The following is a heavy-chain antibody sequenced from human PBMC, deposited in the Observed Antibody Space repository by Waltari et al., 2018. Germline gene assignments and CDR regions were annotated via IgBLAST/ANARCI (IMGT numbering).Heavy chain of an antibody. CDR3: ARVGTQLYGVLTRRWFDP. J-gene: IGHJ5*02. V-gene: IGHV4-59*01. D-gene: IGHD3-3*01. CDR2: MFHTGKA. CDR1: GGSFNNDY. Sequence: QVHLQESGPGLVKPSETLSLTCTVSGGSFNNDYWRWIRQPPGKGLEWIGHMFHTGKAYYNPALKRRVPRSRETSQTQLSLNLNSVTAGDTAVYYCARVGTQLYGVLTRRWFDPWGQGTLVAVSS.